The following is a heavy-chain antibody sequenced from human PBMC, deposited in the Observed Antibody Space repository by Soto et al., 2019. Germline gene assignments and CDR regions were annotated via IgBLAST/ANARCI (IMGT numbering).Heavy chain of an antibody. J-gene: IGHJ4*02. CDR3: ARDKVYYYDSSGYFNFDY. Sequence: GGSLRLSCAASGFTFSSYAMHWVRQAPGKGLEWVAVISYDGSNKYYADSVKGRFTISRDNSKNTLYLQMNSLRAEDTAVYYCARDKVYYYDSSGYFNFDYWGQGTLVTVSS. D-gene: IGHD3-22*01. CDR1: GFTFSSYA. V-gene: IGHV3-30-3*01. CDR2: ISYDGSNK.